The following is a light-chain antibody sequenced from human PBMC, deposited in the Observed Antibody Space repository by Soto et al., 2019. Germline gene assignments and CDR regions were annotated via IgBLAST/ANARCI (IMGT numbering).Light chain of an antibody. V-gene: IGKV3-20*01. CDR2: GTS. CDR1: QSVGSGY. CDR3: QHYGTSPPDT. Sequence: EVVLTQSPGTLSLSPGERATLYCRASQSVGSGYLAWFQQKGGQTPRLLFVGTSHRPSNIPDRFSASGSGTDFTLSISRVEPEDCAVYYCQHYGTSPPDTFGQGTRLEIK. J-gene: IGKJ2*01.